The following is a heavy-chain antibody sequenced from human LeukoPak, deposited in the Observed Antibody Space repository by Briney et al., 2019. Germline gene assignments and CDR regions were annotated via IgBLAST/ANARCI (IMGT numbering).Heavy chain of an antibody. Sequence: GGSLRLSCAASGFTVSSKYMSWVRQAPGKGLEWVSVIYSGGSTYYADSVKGRFTISRDNSKNTLYLQMNSLRAEDTAVYFCAREGITGTTSPYFDYWGQGTLVTVSS. CDR3: AREGITGTTSPYFDY. J-gene: IGHJ4*02. CDR1: GFTVSSKY. D-gene: IGHD1-20*01. V-gene: IGHV3-53*01. CDR2: IYSGGST.